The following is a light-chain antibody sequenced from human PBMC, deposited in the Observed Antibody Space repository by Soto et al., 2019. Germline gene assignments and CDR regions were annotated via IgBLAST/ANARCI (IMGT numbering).Light chain of an antibody. J-gene: IGLJ1*01. CDR1: SSDVGGYNY. CDR3: SSYAGSNNFV. Sequence: QSALTQPPSASGSPGQSVTISCTGTSSDVGGYNYVSWYQLHPGKAPKLMIYEVSKRPSGVPYRFSGSKSGNTASLTVSGLQAEDEADYYCSSYAGSNNFVFGTGTKLTVL. CDR2: EVS. V-gene: IGLV2-8*01.